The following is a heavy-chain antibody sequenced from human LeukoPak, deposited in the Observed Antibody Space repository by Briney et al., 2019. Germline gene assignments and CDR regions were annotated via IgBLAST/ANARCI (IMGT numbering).Heavy chain of an antibody. D-gene: IGHD3-16*02. CDR3: ARGETVYWGGIVY. CDR1: VYTFTGYY. CDR2: INPNSGGT. J-gene: IGHJ4*02. Sequence: SVKVSCKASVYTFTGYYLRWVRPAPGQALKWLGCINPNSGGTKYAQKFQGGVTLTRDTSISTAYMELSRLRSDDTAVYYCARGETVYWGGIVYWGQGTLVTVSS. V-gene: IGHV1-2*02.